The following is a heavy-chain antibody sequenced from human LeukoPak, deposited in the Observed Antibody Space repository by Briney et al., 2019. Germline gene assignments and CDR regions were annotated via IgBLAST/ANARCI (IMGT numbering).Heavy chain of an antibody. CDR2: IFYSGST. CDR1: GGSITSNSYY. V-gene: IGHV4-39*01. Sequence: SETLSLTCTVSGGSITSNSYYWGWIRQPPGKGLEWIGTIFYSGSTYYNPSLKSRLTIYVDTSKNQFSLKLSSVTAADTAVYYCARQTLGYGSGDAFDIWGQGTMITVSS. J-gene: IGHJ3*02. D-gene: IGHD3-10*01. CDR3: ARQTLGYGSGDAFDI.